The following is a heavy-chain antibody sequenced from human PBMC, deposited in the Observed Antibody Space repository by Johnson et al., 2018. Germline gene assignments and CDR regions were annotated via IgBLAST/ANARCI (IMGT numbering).Heavy chain of an antibody. V-gene: IGHV3-30*18. CDR1: GFTFSAYG. CDR2: ISYDGSNK. J-gene: IGHJ6*03. D-gene: IGHD3-3*01. CDR3: AKGHSYYFWSGYLKEYYYYYMDV. Sequence: QVQLVESGGGLVKPGGSLRLSCAASGFTFSAYGIHWVRQAPGKGLEWVAVISYDGSNKYYADSVKGRFTISRDNSKNTLYLQMNSLRAEDTAVYYCAKGHSYYFWSGYLKEYYYYYMDVWGKGTTVTVAS.